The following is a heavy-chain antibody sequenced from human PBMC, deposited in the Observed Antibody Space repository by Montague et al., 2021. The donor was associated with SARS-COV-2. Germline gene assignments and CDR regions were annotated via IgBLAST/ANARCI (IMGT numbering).Heavy chain of an antibody. V-gene: IGHV4-34*12. CDR1: GKSYSPYHGSFNSYH. J-gene: IGHJ4*02. CDR3: ARQLPSYCSTNKCYPYYFDV. Sequence: SETLSLTCAVSGKSYSPYHGSFNSYHWSWIRQSQGKGLEWIGDIQRGDTKYNPSLKSRVTISVDTAQEQFFLTLTSVTAADTAVYFCARQLPSYCSTNKCYPYYFDVWGQGALVTVSS. D-gene: IGHD2-2*01. CDR2: IQRGDT.